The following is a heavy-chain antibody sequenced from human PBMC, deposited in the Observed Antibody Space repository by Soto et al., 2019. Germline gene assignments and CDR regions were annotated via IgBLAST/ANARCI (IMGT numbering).Heavy chain of an antibody. V-gene: IGHV1-69*13. J-gene: IGHJ4*02. CDR2: IIPIFGTA. CDR3: ARESVRCSGGSCYSLDY. D-gene: IGHD2-15*01. CDR1: GVTFSSYA. Sequence: SVKVSCKASGVTFSSYAISWVRQAPGQGLEWMGGIIPIFGTANYAQKFQGRVTITADESTSTAYMELSSLRSEDTAVYYCARESVRCSGGSCYSLDYWGQGTLVTVSS.